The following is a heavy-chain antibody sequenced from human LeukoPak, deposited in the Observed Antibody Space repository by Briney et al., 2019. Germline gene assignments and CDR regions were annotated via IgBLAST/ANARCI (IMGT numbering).Heavy chain of an antibody. D-gene: IGHD3-16*01. CDR3: ARAYLSALRDWFDP. CDR1: GYTFTGYY. Sequence: GASVKVSCKASGYTFTGYYMHWVRQAPGQGLEWMGWINPNSGGTNYAQKFQGRVTMTRDTSISTAYMELSRLRSDDTAVYYCARAYLSALRDWFDPWGQGTLVTVSS. V-gene: IGHV1-2*02. CDR2: INPNSGGT. J-gene: IGHJ5*02.